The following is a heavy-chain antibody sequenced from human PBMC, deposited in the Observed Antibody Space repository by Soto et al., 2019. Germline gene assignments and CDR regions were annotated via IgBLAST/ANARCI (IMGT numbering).Heavy chain of an antibody. J-gene: IGHJ6*02. D-gene: IGHD2-21*01. V-gene: IGHV5-10-1*01. CDR3: ARGGDSRYYYYGMDV. CDR2: IDPSDSYT. CDR1: GYSFTSYW. Sequence: PGESLKISCKGSGYSFTSYWISWVRQMPGKGLEWMGRIDPSDSYTNYSPSFQGHVTISADKSISTAYLQWSSLKASDTAMYYCARGGDSRYYYYGMDVWGQGTTVTVSS.